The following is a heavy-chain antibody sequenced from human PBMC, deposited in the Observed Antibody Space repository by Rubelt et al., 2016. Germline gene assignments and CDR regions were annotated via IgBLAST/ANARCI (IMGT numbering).Heavy chain of an antibody. CDR3: ARDNRFGDYFHYSALDV. CDR2: SPYNGNT. J-gene: IGHJ6*02. D-gene: IGHD2/OR15-2a*01. Sequence: SPYNGNTKYAQKFQGRVTVTTDTSTSTTFLELRSLRSDDTAVYFCARDNRFGDYFHYSALDVWGQGTTVTVSS. V-gene: IGHV1-18*01.